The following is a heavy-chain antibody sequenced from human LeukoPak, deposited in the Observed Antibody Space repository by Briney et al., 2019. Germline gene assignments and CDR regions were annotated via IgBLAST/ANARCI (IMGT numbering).Heavy chain of an antibody. Sequence: GGSLRLSCAASGFTFSSYWMSWVRQAPGKGLEWVANIKQDGSEKYYVDSVKGRFTISRDNSKNTLYLQMNSLRPEDTAVYYCARVEAVYYYGSASPYSPYWGQGTLVTVSS. V-gene: IGHV3-7*03. CDR1: GFTFSSYW. CDR2: IKQDGSEK. CDR3: ARVEAVYYYGSASPYSPY. J-gene: IGHJ4*02. D-gene: IGHD3-10*01.